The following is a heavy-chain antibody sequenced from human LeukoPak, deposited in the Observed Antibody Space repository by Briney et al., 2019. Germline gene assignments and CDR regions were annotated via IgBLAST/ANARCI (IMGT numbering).Heavy chain of an antibody. V-gene: IGHV3-30-3*01. D-gene: IGHD2-8*01. CDR3: ARGGRGYCTNGVCYTGAFDI. CDR1: GFTFSSYA. J-gene: IGHJ3*02. CDR2: ISYDGSNK. Sequence: PGGSLRLSCAASGFTFSSYAMHWVRQAPGKGLEWVAVISYDGSNKYYADSVKGRFTISRDNSKNTLYLQMNSLRAEDTAVYYCARGGRGYCTNGVCYTGAFDIWGQGTMVTVSS.